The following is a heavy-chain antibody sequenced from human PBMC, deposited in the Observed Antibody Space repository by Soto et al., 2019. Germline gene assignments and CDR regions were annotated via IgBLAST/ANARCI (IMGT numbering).Heavy chain of an antibody. V-gene: IGHV4-59*01. CDR1: GGSISSYY. CDR3: ARAKPLLRYFEWEGAYFFDY. CDR2: IYYSGST. Sequence: SETLSLTCTVSGGSISSYYWSWIRQPPGKGLEWIGYIYYSGSTNYNPSLKSRVTISVDTSKNQFSLKLSSVTAADTAVYYCARAKPLLRYFEWEGAYFFDYWGQGTLVTVSS. J-gene: IGHJ4*02. D-gene: IGHD3-9*01.